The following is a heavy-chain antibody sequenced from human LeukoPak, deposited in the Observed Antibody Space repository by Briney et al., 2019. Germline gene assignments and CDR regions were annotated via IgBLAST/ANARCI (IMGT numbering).Heavy chain of an antibody. Sequence: CSVKVSCKASGGTFSSYAISWVRQAPGQGLEWMGGIIPIFGTANYVQKFQGRVTITADESTSTAYMELSSLRSEDTAVYYCARDPDSSGWYGYFDYWGQGTLVTVSS. CDR2: IIPIFGTA. J-gene: IGHJ4*02. D-gene: IGHD6-19*01. CDR1: GGTFSSYA. V-gene: IGHV1-69*01. CDR3: ARDPDSSGWYGYFDY.